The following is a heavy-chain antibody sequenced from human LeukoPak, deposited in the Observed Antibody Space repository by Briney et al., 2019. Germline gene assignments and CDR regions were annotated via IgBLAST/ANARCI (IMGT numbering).Heavy chain of an antibody. J-gene: IGHJ4*02. CDR3: ARMTTDYDILTGYVYYFDY. CDR2: IYYSGST. V-gene: IGHV4-59*01. D-gene: IGHD3-9*01. Sequence: PSGTLSLTCTVSGGSISSYYWSWIRQPPGKGLEWIGYIYYSGSTNYNPSLKSRVTISVDTSKNQFSLKLSSVTAADTAVYYCARMTTDYDILTGYVYYFDYWGQGTLVTVSS. CDR1: GGSISSYY.